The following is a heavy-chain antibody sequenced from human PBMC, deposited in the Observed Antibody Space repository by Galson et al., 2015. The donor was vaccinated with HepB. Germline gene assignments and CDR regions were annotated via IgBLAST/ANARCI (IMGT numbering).Heavy chain of an antibody. J-gene: IGHJ6*02. CDR1: GYTFTSYA. D-gene: IGHD2-2*01. CDR3: ARDKEDCGYCSSTRGMDV. V-gene: IGHV1-3*01. Sequence: SVKVSCKASGYTFTSYAMHWVRQAPGQRLEWMGWINAGNGNTKYSQKFQGRVTITRDTSASTAYMELSSLRSEDTAVYYCARDKEDCGYCSSTRGMDVWGQGTTVTVSS. CDR2: INAGNGNT.